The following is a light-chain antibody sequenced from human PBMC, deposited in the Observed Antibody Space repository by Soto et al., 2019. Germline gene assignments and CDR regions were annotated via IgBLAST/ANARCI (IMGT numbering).Light chain of an antibody. Sequence: GESATLSCRATRSVSSYLAWYQQKPGQAPRLLIYGASSRATGIPDRFSGSGSGTDFTLTISRLEPEDFAVYYCQQYDSSPKTFGQGTKVDIK. CDR1: RSVSSY. J-gene: IGKJ1*01. CDR3: QQYDSSPKT. CDR2: GAS. V-gene: IGKV3-20*01.